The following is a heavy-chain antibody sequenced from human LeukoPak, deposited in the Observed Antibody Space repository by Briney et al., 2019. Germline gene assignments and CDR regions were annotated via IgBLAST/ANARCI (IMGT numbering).Heavy chain of an antibody. D-gene: IGHD5-18*01. V-gene: IGHV1-8*01. J-gene: IGHJ4*02. CDR2: MHPNSGNT. CDR3: ARRNTAMVAGLDY. CDR1: GYTFTTYD. Sequence: PSVKVSCKASGYTFTTYDIEWVRQASRQGREWMGWMHPNSGNTGYTQKFQGRVTMTRNTSISTAFMELSSLRSEDTAVYFCARRNTAMVAGLDYWGQGSLVTVSS.